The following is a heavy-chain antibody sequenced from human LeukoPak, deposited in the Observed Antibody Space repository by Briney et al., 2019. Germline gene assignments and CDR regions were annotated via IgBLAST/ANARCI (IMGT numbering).Heavy chain of an antibody. V-gene: IGHV4-59*01. CDR1: GGSISSYY. D-gene: IGHD3-3*01. CDR2: IYYSGRT. J-gene: IGHJ4*02. Sequence: SETLSLTCTVSGGSISSYYWSWIRQPPGPRLEWIGHIYYSGRTNYTPSLKSRVTISVDTSKNQLSLKLSSVTAADTAVYYCASRSSIWSGYQDTLYYFDSWGQGTLVTVSS. CDR3: ASRSSIWSGYQDTLYYFDS.